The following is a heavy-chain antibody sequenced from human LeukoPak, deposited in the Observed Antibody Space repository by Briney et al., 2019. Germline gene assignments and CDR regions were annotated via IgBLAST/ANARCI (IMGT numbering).Heavy chain of an antibody. D-gene: IGHD3-10*01. CDR3: AREDGDYYFDY. Sequence: AGGSLRLSCAASGFTFSSYEMNWVRQAPGKGLEWVSYISSSGSTIYYADSVKGRFTISRGNAKNSLYLQMNSLRAKDTAVYYCAREDGDYYFDYWGQGTLVTVSS. CDR2: ISSSGSTI. J-gene: IGHJ4*02. V-gene: IGHV3-48*03. CDR1: GFTFSSYE.